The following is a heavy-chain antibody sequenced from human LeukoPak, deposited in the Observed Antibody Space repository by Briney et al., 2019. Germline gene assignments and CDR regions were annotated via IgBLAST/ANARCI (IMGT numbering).Heavy chain of an antibody. J-gene: IGHJ4*02. V-gene: IGHV1-8*01. D-gene: IGHD7-27*01. CDR3: ARGPGCTGSFFDY. CDR1: GYTFTSYD. Sequence: ASVKVSCKASGYTFTSYDINWVRQATGQRLEWMGWMNPNSGDTGYVQKFQGRVTMTRSTTISTAYMELSSLRSEDTAVYYCARGPGCTGSFFDYWGQGTPVTVSS. CDR2: MNPNSGDT.